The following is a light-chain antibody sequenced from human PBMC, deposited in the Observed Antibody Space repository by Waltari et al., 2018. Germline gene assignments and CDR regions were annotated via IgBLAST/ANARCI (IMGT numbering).Light chain of an antibody. CDR3: LHYNNYSWT. CDR1: QTISNW. J-gene: IGKJ1*01. CDR2: KAS. V-gene: IGKV1-5*03. Sequence: IQMTQSPSTLSASIGDRVTITCRASQTISNWLAWYQQKQGKAPKLLIYKASTLESGVPSRFSGYGSGTEFTLTISSLQPDDFATYYCLHYNNYSWTFGQGTKVEIK.